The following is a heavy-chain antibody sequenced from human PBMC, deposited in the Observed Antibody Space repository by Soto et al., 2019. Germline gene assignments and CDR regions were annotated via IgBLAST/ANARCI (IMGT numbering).Heavy chain of an antibody. Sequence: VQVLESGGDLVQPGGSLRLSCAASGFTFTGYSMSWVRQAPGKGLEWVSGISGTGYNTYYADTVQGRFTSSRDNSKNTLYLPMDSRRAEDTALYYGARILGDHWDEYYFDYWGQGTLVTVSS. V-gene: IGHV3-23*01. J-gene: IGHJ4*02. CDR2: ISGTGYNT. CDR1: GFTFTGYS. D-gene: IGHD1-1*01. CDR3: ARILGDHWDEYYFDY.